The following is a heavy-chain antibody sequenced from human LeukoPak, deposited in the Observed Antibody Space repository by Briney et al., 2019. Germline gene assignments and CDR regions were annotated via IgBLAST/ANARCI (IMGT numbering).Heavy chain of an antibody. CDR1: GFTFSSYS. CDR2: ISSSSSYI. CDR3: ARVGQWLVRGKLDY. D-gene: IGHD6-19*01. V-gene: IGHV3-21*01. Sequence: GGSLRLSXAASGFTFSSYSMNWVRQTPGKGLEWVSSISSSSSYIYYADSVKGRFTISRDNAKNSLYLQMNSLRAEDTAVYYCARVGQWLVRGKLDYWGQGTLVTVSS. J-gene: IGHJ4*02.